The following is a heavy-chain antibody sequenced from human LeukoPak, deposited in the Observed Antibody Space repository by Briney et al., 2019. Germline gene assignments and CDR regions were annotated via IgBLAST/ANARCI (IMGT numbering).Heavy chain of an antibody. CDR3: AKLYDILTNFDY. CDR1: GFTFSSYA. D-gene: IGHD3-9*01. Sequence: GGSLRLSCAASGFTFSSYAMSWVRQAPGKGLEWVSAISGSGGSTYCADSVKGRFTISRDNSKNTLYLQMNSLRAEDTAVYYCAKLYDILTNFDYWGQGTLVTVSS. V-gene: IGHV3-23*01. CDR2: ISGSGGST. J-gene: IGHJ4*02.